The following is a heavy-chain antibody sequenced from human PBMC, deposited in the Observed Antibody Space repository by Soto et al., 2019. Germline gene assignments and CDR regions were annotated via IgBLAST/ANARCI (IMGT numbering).Heavy chain of an antibody. J-gene: IGHJ6*02. V-gene: IGHV3-30*18. Sequence: QVQLVESGGGEVQPGRSLTISCAASGFTFSTYGMHWVRQTPGKGLEWVAVISYDGTNKFCSDSVKGRFTISRDNFKNTLTLQMNSLRADDTAVYSCAKDLQSYGDYDYYCYGMDVWGLGTRVTVSS. D-gene: IGHD4-17*01. CDR1: GFTFSTYG. CDR3: AKDLQSYGDYDYYCYGMDV. CDR2: ISYDGTNK.